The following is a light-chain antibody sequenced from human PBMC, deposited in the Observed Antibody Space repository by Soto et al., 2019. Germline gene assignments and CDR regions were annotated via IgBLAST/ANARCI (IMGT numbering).Light chain of an antibody. Sequence: DTVMTQSPDSLAVSLGERATINCKSSQSVLYSSNNKNYLAWYQQKPGQPPKLLIYWASTRESGVPDRFSGSGSGTDFTLTISSVQAEDVAVYHCQQHRSTPLTFGGGTKVELK. CDR1: QSVLYSSNNKNY. CDR2: WAS. CDR3: QQHRSTPLT. V-gene: IGKV4-1*01. J-gene: IGKJ4*01.